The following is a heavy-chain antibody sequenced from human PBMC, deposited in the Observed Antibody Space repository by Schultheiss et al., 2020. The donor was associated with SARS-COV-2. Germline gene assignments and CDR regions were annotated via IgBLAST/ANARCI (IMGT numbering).Heavy chain of an antibody. CDR2: VSDDGNKK. J-gene: IGHJ4*02. V-gene: IGHV3-33*05. D-gene: IGHD2-15*01. CDR3: ARDPSKRPSGLDY. CDR1: GFTFSNYG. Sequence: GESLKISCAASGFTFSNYGIHWVRQAPGKGLEWMGIVSDDGNKKYYADSVKGRFTISRDNSKNTLYLQMNSLRAEDTAVYYCARDPSKRPSGLDYWGQGTLVTVSS.